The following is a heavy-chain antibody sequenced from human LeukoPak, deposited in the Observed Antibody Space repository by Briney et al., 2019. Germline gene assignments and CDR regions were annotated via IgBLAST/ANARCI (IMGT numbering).Heavy chain of an antibody. CDR3: AREGDGYCSSTSCQYYYYMDV. J-gene: IGHJ6*03. CDR2: IIPILGIA. D-gene: IGHD2-2*03. Sequence: SVKVSCKASGGTFSSYTISWVRQAPGQGLEWMGRIIPILGIANYAQKFQGRVTITADKSTSTAYMELSSLRSEDTAVYYCAREGDGYCSSTSCQYYYYMDVWGKRTTVTVSS. CDR1: GGTFSSYT. V-gene: IGHV1-69*04.